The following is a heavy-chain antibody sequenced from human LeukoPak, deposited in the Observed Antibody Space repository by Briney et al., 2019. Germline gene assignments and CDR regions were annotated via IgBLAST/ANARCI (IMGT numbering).Heavy chain of an antibody. Sequence: GGSLRLSCAASGFTFSSYAMSWVRQAPGKGLEWVSAISGSGGSTYYADSVKGRFTISRDNSKNTLYLQMNSLRAEDTAVYYCAIYDSSGYYNYWGQGTLVTVSS. CDR1: GFTFSSYA. D-gene: IGHD3-22*01. V-gene: IGHV3-23*01. CDR2: ISGSGGST. J-gene: IGHJ4*02. CDR3: AIYDSSGYYNY.